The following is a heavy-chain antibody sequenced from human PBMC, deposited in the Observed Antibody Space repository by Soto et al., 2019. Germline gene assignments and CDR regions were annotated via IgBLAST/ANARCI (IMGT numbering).Heavy chain of an antibody. CDR3: ARHGGVTGTRGFDY. J-gene: IGHJ4*02. CDR1: GYSISSTYW. D-gene: IGHD1-1*01. CDR2: IYPTTGRA. Sequence: QVQLQESGRGLVTPSGTLSLTCDVSGYSISSTYWWSWVRQSPLVGLEWIGEIYPTTGRANYNPSRRSRVNISADSSKNQCSLNLRSVTAADTAVYYCARHGGVTGTRGFDYWGQGIPVSVSA. V-gene: IGHV4-4*02.